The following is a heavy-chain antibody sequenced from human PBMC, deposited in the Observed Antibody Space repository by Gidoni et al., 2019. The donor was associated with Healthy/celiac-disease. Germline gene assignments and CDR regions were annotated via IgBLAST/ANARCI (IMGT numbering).Heavy chain of an antibody. CDR3: ATGTDY. J-gene: IGHJ4*02. V-gene: IGHV3-9*01. CDR2: ISWNSGSI. CDR1: GFTFDDYA. Sequence: EVQLVESGGGLVQPGRSLRLSCAASGFTFDDYAMHWVRQAPGKGLEWVSGISWNSGSIGYADSVKGRFTISRDNAKNSLYLQMNSLRAEDTALYYCATGTDYWGQGTLVTVSS.